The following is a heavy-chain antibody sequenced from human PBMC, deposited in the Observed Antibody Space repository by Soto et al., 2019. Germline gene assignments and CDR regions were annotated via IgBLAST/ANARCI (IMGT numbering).Heavy chain of an antibody. CDR3: ARGGYFDWLGDNINFDY. V-gene: IGHV4-59*01. J-gene: IGHJ4*02. CDR1: GGSISSYY. D-gene: IGHD3-9*01. CDR2: IYYSGST. Sequence: PSETLSLTCTVSGGSISSYYWSWIRQPPGKGLEWIGYIYYSGSTNYNPSLKSRVTISVDTSKNQFSLKLSSVTAADTAVYYCARGGYFDWLGDNINFDYWGQGTLVTVSS.